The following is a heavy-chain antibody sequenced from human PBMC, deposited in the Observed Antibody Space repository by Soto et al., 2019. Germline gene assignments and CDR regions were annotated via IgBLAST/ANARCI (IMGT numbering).Heavy chain of an antibody. D-gene: IGHD6-19*01. CDR1: GFTFSSYG. V-gene: IGHV3-33*01. CDR3: ATEIAVAGTGFDY. J-gene: IGHJ4*02. CDR2: IWYDGSNK. Sequence: PGGSLRLSCAASGFTFSSYGMHWVRQAPGKGLEWVAVIWYDGSNKYYADSVKGRFTISRDNSKNTLYLQMNSLRAEDTAVYYCATEIAVAGTGFDYWGQGTLVTVSS.